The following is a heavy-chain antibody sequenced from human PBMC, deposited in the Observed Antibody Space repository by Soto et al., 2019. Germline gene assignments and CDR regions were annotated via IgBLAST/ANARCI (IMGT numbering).Heavy chain of an antibody. J-gene: IGHJ6*03. V-gene: IGHV1-2*04. D-gene: IGHD6-6*01. CDR1: GYTFTGYY. Sequence: ASVKVSCKASGYTFTGYYMHWVRQAPGQGLEWMGWINPNSGGTNYAQKFQGWVTMTRDTSISTAYMELSRLRSDDTAVYYCARGAPSSSSSGRYYYYYYMDVWGKGTTVTVSS. CDR3: ARGAPSSSSSGRYYYYYYMDV. CDR2: INPNSGGT.